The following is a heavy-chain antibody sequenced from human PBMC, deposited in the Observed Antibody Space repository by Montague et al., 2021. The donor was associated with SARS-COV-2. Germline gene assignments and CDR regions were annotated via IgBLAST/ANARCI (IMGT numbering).Heavy chain of an antibody. Sequence: SETLSLTCTVSGGSISNSSYYWGWVRQPPGKGLEWIGSIYYSGSTYYNPSLKGRVTISVDTSKNQFSLKLSSVTAADTAVYYCARVGRQQLVRLSGMDVWGQGTTATVSS. J-gene: IGHJ6*02. V-gene: IGHV4-39*07. D-gene: IGHD6-13*01. CDR2: IYYSGST. CDR3: ARVGRQQLVRLSGMDV. CDR1: GGSISNSSYY.